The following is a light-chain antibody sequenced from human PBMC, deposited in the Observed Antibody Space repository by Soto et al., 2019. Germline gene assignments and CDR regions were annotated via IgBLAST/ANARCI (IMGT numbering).Light chain of an antibody. J-gene: IGKJ4*01. CDR3: QQYGSSPLT. Sequence: EIVLTHSPDTLFLSPRERSILSCRASQSVRSNYLAWYQQKPGQAPRFLIYDASSRATGIPDRFSGSGSGTDFTLTISRLEPEDFAVYYCQQYGSSPLTFGGGTKVDIK. CDR1: QSVRSNY. CDR2: DAS. V-gene: IGKV3-20*01.